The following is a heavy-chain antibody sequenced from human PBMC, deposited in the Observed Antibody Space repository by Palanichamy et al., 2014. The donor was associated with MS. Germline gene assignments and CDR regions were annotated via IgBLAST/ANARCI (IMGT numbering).Heavy chain of an antibody. Sequence: QVQLQQWGAGLLKPSDTLSLTCAVFGGSFNDFYWSWIRQSPGKGLEWIGEIRHSGSTNYSPPLKSRVTISVDTSKKQFYLKLSSVTVADTAVYYCARGRAAMVWGQGTLVTVSS. CDR1: GGSFNDFY. J-gene: IGHJ4*02. D-gene: IGHD5-18*01. CDR2: IRHSGST. CDR3: ARGRAAMV. V-gene: IGHV4-34*01.